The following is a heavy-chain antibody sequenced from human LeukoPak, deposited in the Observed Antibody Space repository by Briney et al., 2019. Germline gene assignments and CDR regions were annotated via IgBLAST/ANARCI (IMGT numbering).Heavy chain of an antibody. CDR2: IYTSGST. Sequence: SETLSLTCTVSGGSISSYYWSWIRQPAGKGLEWIGRIYTSGSTNYNPSLKSRVTMSVDTSKNQFSLKLSSVTAADTAVYYCARGSSGLRSQDAFDIWGQGTMVTVSS. CDR3: ARGSSGLRSQDAFDI. CDR1: GGSISSYY. V-gene: IGHV4-4*07. D-gene: IGHD3-22*01. J-gene: IGHJ3*02.